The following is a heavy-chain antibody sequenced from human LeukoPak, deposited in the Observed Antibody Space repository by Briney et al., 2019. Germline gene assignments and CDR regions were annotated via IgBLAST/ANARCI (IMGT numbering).Heavy chain of an antibody. Sequence: PGGSLRLSCAASGFTFSTYGMNWVRQAPGKGLEWASYINLNSRTIDYADSVRGRFTISRDNARSSLYLQMNSLRAEDTAVYYCARGGAARPDYWGQGTLVTVFS. J-gene: IGHJ4*02. CDR1: GFTFSTYG. V-gene: IGHV3-48*01. D-gene: IGHD6-6*01. CDR2: INLNSRTI. CDR3: ARGGAARPDY.